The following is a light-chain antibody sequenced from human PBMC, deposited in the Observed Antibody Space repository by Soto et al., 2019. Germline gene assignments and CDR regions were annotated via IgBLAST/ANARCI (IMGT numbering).Light chain of an antibody. J-gene: IGLJ2*01. CDR1: SSDVDGYNF. V-gene: IGLV2-14*03. Sequence: QSALTQPASVSGSPGQSITISCTGTSSDVDGYNFVSWYQQHPGKAPKFIIYDVRNRPSGVSNRFSGSRSGNTASLTISGLQAEDEADYYCSSYTSTNTVIFGGGTKLTVL. CDR3: SSYTSTNTVI. CDR2: DVR.